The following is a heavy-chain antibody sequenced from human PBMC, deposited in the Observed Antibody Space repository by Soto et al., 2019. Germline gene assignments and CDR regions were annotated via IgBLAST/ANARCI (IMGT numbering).Heavy chain of an antibody. D-gene: IGHD4-4*01. CDR1: GFTFSSYW. CDR2: IKQDGSEK. J-gene: IGHJ6*02. Sequence: GGSLRLSCAASGFTFSSYWMSWVRQAPGKGLEWVANIKQDGSEKYYVDSVKGRFTISRDNAKNSLYLQMNSLRAEDTAVYYCARDRPSGLQQEYYYGMDVWGQGTTVTVSS. V-gene: IGHV3-7*05. CDR3: ARDRPSGLQQEYYYGMDV.